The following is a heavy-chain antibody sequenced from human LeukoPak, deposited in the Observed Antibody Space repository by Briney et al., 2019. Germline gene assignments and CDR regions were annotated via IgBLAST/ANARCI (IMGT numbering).Heavy chain of an antibody. V-gene: IGHV4-61*02. CDR3: AGNYYGSGSYYSEDRY. J-gene: IGHJ4*02. CDR2: IYTSGST. Sequence: SQTLSLTCTVSGGSISSGSYYWSWIRQPAGKGLEWIGRIYTSGSTNYDPSLKSRVTISVDTSKNQFSLKLSSVTAADTAVYYCAGNYYGSGSYYSEDRYWGQGTLVTVSS. D-gene: IGHD3-10*01. CDR1: GGSISSGSYY.